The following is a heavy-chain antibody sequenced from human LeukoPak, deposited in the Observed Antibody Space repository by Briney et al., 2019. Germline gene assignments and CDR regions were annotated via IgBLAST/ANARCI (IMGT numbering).Heavy chain of an antibody. CDR1: GYTFTSYY. Sequence: ASVKVSCRASGYTFTSYYMHWVRQAPGQGLEWMGWISAYNGNTNYAQKLQGRVTMTTDTSTSTAYMELRSLRSDDTAVYYCARGGPYYDIPQGDYWGQGTLVTVSS. CDR2: ISAYNGNT. D-gene: IGHD3-9*01. J-gene: IGHJ4*02. CDR3: ARGGPYYDIPQGDY. V-gene: IGHV1-18*04.